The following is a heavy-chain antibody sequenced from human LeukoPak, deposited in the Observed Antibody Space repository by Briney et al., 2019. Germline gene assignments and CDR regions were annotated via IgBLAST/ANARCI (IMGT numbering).Heavy chain of an antibody. V-gene: IGHV4-59*01. CDR2: IYFSGST. CDR3: ARETSLTGYASGLGFNY. CDR1: GGSISGYY. J-gene: IGHJ4*02. D-gene: IGHD6-19*01. Sequence: SETLSLNCNVSGGSISGYYWSWIRQPPGKGLEWIGYIYFSGSTNYNPSLNSRVTISVDTSKNQFSLKLSSVTAADTATYYCARETSLTGYASGLGFNYWGQGILVTVSS.